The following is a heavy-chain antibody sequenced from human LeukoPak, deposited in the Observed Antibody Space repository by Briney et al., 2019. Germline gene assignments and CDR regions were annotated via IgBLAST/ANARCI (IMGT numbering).Heavy chain of an antibody. J-gene: IGHJ5*02. V-gene: IGHV3-7*01. CDR1: GFTFSSYW. CDR2: IKQDGSEK. CDR3: ARERGSGSYHPFDP. D-gene: IGHD3-10*01. Sequence: GGSLGLSCAASGFTFSSYWMCWVRQAPGKGLEWVANIKQDGSEKYYVDSVKGRFTISRDNAKNSLYLQMNSLRVEDTAVYYCARERGSGSYHPFDPWGQGTLATVSS.